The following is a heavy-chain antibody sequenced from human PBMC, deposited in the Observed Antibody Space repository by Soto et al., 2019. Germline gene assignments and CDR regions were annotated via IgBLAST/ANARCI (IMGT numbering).Heavy chain of an antibody. D-gene: IGHD4-4*01. Sequence: SVKVSCKTSGGTFSSHAINWVRQAPGQGLEWMGGIIPMFGTTNYAQEFKGRVTISADESTSTAYMEVTSLRHGDTAVYFCARSDDSTSYPLDLWGPGTLVTVS. CDR1: GGTFSSHA. CDR3: ARSDDSTSYPLDL. J-gene: IGHJ5*02. CDR2: IIPMFGTT. V-gene: IGHV1-69*13.